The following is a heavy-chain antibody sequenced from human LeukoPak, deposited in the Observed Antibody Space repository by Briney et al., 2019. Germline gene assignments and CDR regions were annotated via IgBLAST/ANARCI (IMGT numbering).Heavy chain of an antibody. CDR1: GGSISSYY. CDR2: IYTSGST. Sequence: SETLSLTRTVSGGSISSYYWSWIRQPAGKGLEWIGRIYTSGSTNYNPSLKSRVTISVDTSKNQFSLKLSAATAADTAVYYCASIGFGELPFDYWGQGTLVTVSS. J-gene: IGHJ4*02. CDR3: ASIGFGELPFDY. V-gene: IGHV4-4*07. D-gene: IGHD3-10*01.